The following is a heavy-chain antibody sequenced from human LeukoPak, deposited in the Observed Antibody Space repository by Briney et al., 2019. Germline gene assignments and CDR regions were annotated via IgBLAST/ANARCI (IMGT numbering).Heavy chain of an antibody. J-gene: IGHJ4*02. CDR3: AREDGSQLDY. CDR2: ISSSGSST. V-gene: IGHV3-48*03. CDR1: GFTFSNYE. Sequence: GGSLRLSCATSGFTFSNYEMSWVRQTPGKGLEWVSYISSSGSSTYYADSVKGRFTISRDNAKSSLRLQMDSLRAGDTAVYYCAREDGSQLDYWGRGTLVTVSS. D-gene: IGHD1-26*01.